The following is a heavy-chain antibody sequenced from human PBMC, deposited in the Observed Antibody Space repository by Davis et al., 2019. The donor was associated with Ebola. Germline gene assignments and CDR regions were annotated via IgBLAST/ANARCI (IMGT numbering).Heavy chain of an antibody. J-gene: IGHJ6*02. CDR3: ARAGGYCSGGSCPHYYYYYGMDV. V-gene: IGHV3-53*01. CDR1: GFTVSSNY. D-gene: IGHD2-15*01. Sequence: PGGSLRLSCAASGFTVSSNYMSWVRQAPGKGLEWVSVFYSGGSTYYADSVKGRFTISRDNSKNTLYLQMNSLRAEDTAVYYCARAGGYCSGGSCPHYYYYYGMDVWGQGTTVTVSS. CDR2: FYSGGST.